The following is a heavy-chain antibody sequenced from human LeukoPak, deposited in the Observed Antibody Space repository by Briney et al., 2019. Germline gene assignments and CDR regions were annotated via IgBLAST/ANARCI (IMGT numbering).Heavy chain of an antibody. CDR3: ARDQYDTWSRRGNFDS. D-gene: IGHD3-3*01. CDR2: IKEDGSER. J-gene: IGHJ4*02. V-gene: IGHV3-7*03. Sequence: GGSLRLSCEGSAFIFSGHWMNWVRQTPGKGLEWAASIKEDGSERQYVDSVKGRFTISRDNTKNSLYLQMNSLRAEDTAVFYCARDQYDTWSRRGNFDSWGQGTLVIVSS. CDR1: AFIFSGHW.